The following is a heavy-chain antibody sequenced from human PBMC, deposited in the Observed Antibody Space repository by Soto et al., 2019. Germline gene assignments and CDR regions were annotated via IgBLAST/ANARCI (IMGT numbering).Heavy chain of an antibody. J-gene: IGHJ4*02. D-gene: IGHD3-10*01. CDR2: ISAYNGNT. CDR3: ARAGRDLNLYYYGSGSYSH. Sequence: ASVKVSCKASGYTFTSYGISWVRQAPGQGLEWMGWISAYNGNTNYAQKLQGRVTMTTDTSTSTAYMELRSLRSDDTAVYYCARAGRDLNLYYYGSGSYSHWGQGTLVTVSS. CDR1: GYTFTSYG. V-gene: IGHV1-18*01.